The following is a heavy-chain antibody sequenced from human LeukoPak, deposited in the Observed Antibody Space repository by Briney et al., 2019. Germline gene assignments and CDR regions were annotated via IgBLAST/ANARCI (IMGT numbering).Heavy chain of an antibody. V-gene: IGHV3-74*01. CDR1: GFTFSSHW. D-gene: IGHD3-16*01. CDR3: ARGAWGSFFDY. CDR2: INSDGYST. Sequence: GGSLRLSCAASGFTFSSHWMHWVRQAPGKGLVWVSRINSDGYSTSYADSVKGRFTISRDNAKHTLYLQMNSLRAEDTAVYYCARGAWGSFFDYWGQGTLVTVSS. J-gene: IGHJ4*02.